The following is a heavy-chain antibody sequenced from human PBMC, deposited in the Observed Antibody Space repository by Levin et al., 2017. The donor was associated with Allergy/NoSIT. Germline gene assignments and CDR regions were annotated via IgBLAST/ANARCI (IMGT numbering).Heavy chain of an antibody. CDR3: ARGTYQLRQKAPPGFDP. D-gene: IGHD2-2*01. V-gene: IGHV4-34*01. J-gene: IGHJ5*02. Sequence: GALRLSCAVYGGSFSGYYWSWIRQPPGKGLEWIGEINHSGSTNYNPSLKSRVTISVDTSKNQFSLKLSSVTAADTAVYYCARGTYQLRQKAPPGFDPWGQGTLVTVSS. CDR1: GGSFSGYY. CDR2: INHSGST.